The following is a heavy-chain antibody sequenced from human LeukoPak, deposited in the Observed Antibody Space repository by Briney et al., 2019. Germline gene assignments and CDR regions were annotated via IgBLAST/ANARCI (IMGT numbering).Heavy chain of an antibody. CDR3: ARPYYYDSRIDP. Sequence: SETLSLTCTVSGGSISSGDYYWSWIRQPPGKGLEWIGYMYYSGSTYYNPSLKSRVVISVDTSKNQFSLELSSVTAADTAVYYCARPYYYDSRIDPWGQGILVTVSS. V-gene: IGHV4-30-4*01. D-gene: IGHD3-22*01. CDR1: GGSISSGDYY. CDR2: MYYSGST. J-gene: IGHJ5*02.